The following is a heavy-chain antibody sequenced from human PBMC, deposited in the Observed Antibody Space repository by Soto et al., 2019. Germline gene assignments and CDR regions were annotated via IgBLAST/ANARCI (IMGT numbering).Heavy chain of an antibody. D-gene: IGHD3-10*01. CDR2: IIPILGIA. Sequence: QVQLVQSGAEVKKPGSSVKVSCKASGGTFSSYTISWLRQAPGQGLEWMGRIIPILGIANYAQKFQGRVTITADKSTSTAYMELSSLRSEDTAVYYCAMVRGDFAFDIWGQGTMVTVSS. CDR3: AMVRGDFAFDI. J-gene: IGHJ3*02. V-gene: IGHV1-69*02. CDR1: GGTFSSYT.